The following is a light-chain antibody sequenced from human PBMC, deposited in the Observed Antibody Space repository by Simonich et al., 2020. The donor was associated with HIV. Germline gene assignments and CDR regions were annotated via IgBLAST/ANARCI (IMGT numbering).Light chain of an antibody. J-gene: IGKJ2*01. CDR3: QQSYSTPYT. Sequence: DIQMTQSPSSLSASVGDRVTITCRASQSISSYLNWSQQKPGKAPKLLIYASSSLKNGVPSRFRGSGSGTDFTLTISSLKPEDFATYYCQQSYSTPYTFGQGTKLEIK. CDR2: ASS. CDR1: QSISSY. V-gene: IGKV1-39*01.